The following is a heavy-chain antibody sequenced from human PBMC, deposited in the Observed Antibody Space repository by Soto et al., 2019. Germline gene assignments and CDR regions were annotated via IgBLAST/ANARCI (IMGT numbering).Heavy chain of an antibody. V-gene: IGHV1-69*04. CDR2: IIPSIGII. D-gene: IGHD3-22*01. Sequence: QVQLVQSGAEVKKPGSSVKVSCKASGGTFSSFVISWVRQAPGQGLEWMGRIIPSIGIINYAQKFQGRVTITAETSTSTDYMELSSLRSADTAVYYCAREGDMKFHADSSDEPGYWGQGTLVTVSS. J-gene: IGHJ4*02. CDR1: GGTFSSFV. CDR3: AREGDMKFHADSSDEPGY.